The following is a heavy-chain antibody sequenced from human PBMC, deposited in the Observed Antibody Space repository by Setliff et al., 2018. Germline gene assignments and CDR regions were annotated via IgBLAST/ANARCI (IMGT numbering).Heavy chain of an antibody. J-gene: IGHJ4*02. CDR3: TRNFLGWLARF. D-gene: IGHD6-19*01. Sequence: SETLSLTCTVSGGSISSDYWSWIRQPAGKGLEWIGRIYTSGNTNYNPSLKSRVTVSVDTSKNQFSLKLKSVTAADTAVYYCTRNFLGWLARFWGRGTLVTVSS. V-gene: IGHV4-4*07. CDR1: GGSISSDY. CDR2: IYTSGNT.